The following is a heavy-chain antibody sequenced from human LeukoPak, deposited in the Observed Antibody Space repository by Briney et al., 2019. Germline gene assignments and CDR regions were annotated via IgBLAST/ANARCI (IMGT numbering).Heavy chain of an antibody. CDR3: ARPQGFWSGYYPE. J-gene: IGHJ4*02. D-gene: IGHD3-3*01. CDR1: RFTFSSYW. V-gene: IGHV3-7*01. Sequence: PGGSLRLSCAASRFTFSSYWMSWVRQAPGKGLEWVANIKQDGSEKYHVDSVKGRFTVSRDNAKNSLYLQMNSLGVEDTAVYYCARPQGFWSGYYPEWGQGTLVTVSS. CDR2: IKQDGSEK.